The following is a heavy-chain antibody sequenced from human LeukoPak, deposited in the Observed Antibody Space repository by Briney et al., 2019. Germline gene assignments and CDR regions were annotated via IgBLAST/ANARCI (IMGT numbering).Heavy chain of an antibody. CDR2: INSGNGDT. Sequence: ASVKVSCKASGYIFTNYAMHWVRQAPGQRPEWMGWINSGNGDTKYSQTFRDRVTITRDTSASTAYMELSSLRSEDTAVYYCARGDCSNCYNTDVWGKGTTVTVPS. D-gene: IGHD2-2*01. V-gene: IGHV1-3*01. J-gene: IGHJ6*04. CDR1: GYIFTNYA. CDR3: ARGDCSNCYNTDV.